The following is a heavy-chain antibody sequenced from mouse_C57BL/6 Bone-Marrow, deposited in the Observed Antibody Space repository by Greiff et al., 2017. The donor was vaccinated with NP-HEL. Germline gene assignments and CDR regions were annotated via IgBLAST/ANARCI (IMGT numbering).Heavy chain of an antibody. CDR1: GFTFTDYY. V-gene: IGHV14-1*01. D-gene: IGHD1-1*01. CDR2: IDPEDGDT. J-gene: IGHJ2*01. CDR3: TTGYYGSSYY. Sequence: VHVKQSGAELVRPGASVKLSCTASGFTFTDYYMHWVKQRPEQGLEWIGRIDPEDGDTEYAPNFQGKATMTADTSSNTAYLQLSSLTSEDTAVYYCTTGYYGSSYYWGQGTTLTVSS.